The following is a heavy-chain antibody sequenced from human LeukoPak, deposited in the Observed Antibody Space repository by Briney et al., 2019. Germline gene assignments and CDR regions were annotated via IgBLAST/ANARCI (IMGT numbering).Heavy chain of an antibody. D-gene: IGHD1-26*01. V-gene: IGHV3-74*01. Sequence: GGSLRLSCAASGFTFSNYWMHWVRQAPGKGLVWVSRIDGDGSSLAYADSVKGRFTVSRDNAKNTLYLQMDSLRAEDTAVYYCSRASYSAPTPGYWGQGTLVTASS. CDR1: GFTFSNYW. J-gene: IGHJ4*02. CDR3: SRASYSAPTPGY. CDR2: IDGDGSSL.